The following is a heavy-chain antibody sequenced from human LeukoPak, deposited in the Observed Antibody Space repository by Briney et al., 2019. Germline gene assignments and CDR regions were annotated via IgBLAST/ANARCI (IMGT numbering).Heavy chain of an antibody. CDR1: GFTFSSYS. CDR2: ISSSSSYI. V-gene: IGHV3-21*01. D-gene: IGHD6-19*01. Sequence: GGSLRLSCAASGFTFSSYSMNWVRQAPGKGLEWVSSISSSSSYIYYADSVKGRFTISRDNAKNSLYPQMDSLRAEDTAVYYCARTSQWLEADYWGQGTLVTVSS. CDR3: ARTSQWLEADY. J-gene: IGHJ4*02.